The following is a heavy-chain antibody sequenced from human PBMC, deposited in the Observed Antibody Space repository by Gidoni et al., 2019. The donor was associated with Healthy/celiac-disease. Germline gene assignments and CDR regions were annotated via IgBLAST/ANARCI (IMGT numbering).Heavy chain of an antibody. J-gene: IGHJ4*02. D-gene: IGHD4-17*01. CDR3: TTDFLYGTAGY. CDR1: GFTFSNAW. Sequence: EVQLVESGGGLVKPGGSLRLSCAAYGFTFSNAWMSWVRQAPGKGLEWVGRIKSKTDGGTTDYAAPVKGRFTISRDDSKNTLYLQMNSLKSEDTAVYYCTTDFLYGTAGYWGQGTLVTVSS. V-gene: IGHV3-15*01. CDR2: IKSKTDGGTT.